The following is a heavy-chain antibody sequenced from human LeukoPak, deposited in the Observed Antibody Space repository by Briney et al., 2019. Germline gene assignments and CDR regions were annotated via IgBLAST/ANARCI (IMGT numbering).Heavy chain of an antibody. CDR1: GGSISSHY. CDR2: IYYSGST. D-gene: IGHD5-18*01. CDR3: ARQTAYYYYYMDV. J-gene: IGHJ6*03. V-gene: IGHV4-59*11. Sequence: SETLSLTCTVSGGSISSHYWSWIRQPPGKGLEWIGYIYYSGSTNYNPSLKSRVTISVDTSKNQFSLKLSSVTAADTAVYYCARQTAYYYYYMDVWGKGTTVTVSS.